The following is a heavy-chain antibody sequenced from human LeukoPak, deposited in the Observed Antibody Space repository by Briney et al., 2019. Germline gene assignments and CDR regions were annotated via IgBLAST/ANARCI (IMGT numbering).Heavy chain of an antibody. CDR1: GFTFSSYS. CDR2: ISSSSSYI. CDR3: ARGSFCGGDCYLGFDY. Sequence: GGSLRLSCAASGFTFSSYSMNWLRQAPGKGLEWVSSISSSSSYIYYADSVKGRFTISRDNAKNSLYLQMNSLRAEDTAVYYCARGSFCGGDCYLGFDYWGQGTLVTVSS. J-gene: IGHJ4*02. V-gene: IGHV3-21*01. D-gene: IGHD2-21*01.